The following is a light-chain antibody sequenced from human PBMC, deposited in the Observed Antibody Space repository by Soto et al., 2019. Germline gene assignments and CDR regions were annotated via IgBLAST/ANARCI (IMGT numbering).Light chain of an antibody. V-gene: IGKV1-39*01. J-gene: IGKJ2*01. CDR3: QRTYSTPYT. Sequence: IQMTQSPSSLSASVGDRVTITCRASQRITTYLNWYQQKPGNAPKLLITTSGTLQRGVPSRFSGSGSGTDFTLTITSLQREEFATYFCQRTYSTPYTFGQGTKLEVK. CDR2: TSG. CDR1: QRITTY.